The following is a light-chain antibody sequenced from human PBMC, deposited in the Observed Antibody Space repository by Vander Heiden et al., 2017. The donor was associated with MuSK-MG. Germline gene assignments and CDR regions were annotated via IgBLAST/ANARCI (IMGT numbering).Light chain of an antibody. CDR2: GAS. CDR3: QQSDRIPYT. Sequence: DNQMTQSPPSLSASVGDRVTITCRASQSIATYLNWYQQKPGKAPKLLIYGASSLQSGVPSRFSGSGSGTDFNITISSLQREDLASYYCQQSDRIPYTFGQGTKLEIK. J-gene: IGKJ2*01. V-gene: IGKV1-39*01. CDR1: QSIATY.